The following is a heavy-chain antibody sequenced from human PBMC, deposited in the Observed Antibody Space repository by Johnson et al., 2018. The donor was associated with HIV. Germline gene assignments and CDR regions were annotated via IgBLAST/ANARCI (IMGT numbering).Heavy chain of an antibody. CDR1: GFTFSSYA. CDR2: ISYDGSNK. Sequence: QVQLVESGGGVVQPGRSLRLSCAASGFTFSSYAMHWVRQAPGKGLEWVAVISYDGSNKYYADSVKGRFTISRDHSKNTLYLQMNSLRAEDTAVYYCARVKWELLGDDAFDIWGQGTMVTVSS. D-gene: IGHD1-26*01. J-gene: IGHJ3*02. CDR3: ARVKWELLGDDAFDI. V-gene: IGHV3-30*04.